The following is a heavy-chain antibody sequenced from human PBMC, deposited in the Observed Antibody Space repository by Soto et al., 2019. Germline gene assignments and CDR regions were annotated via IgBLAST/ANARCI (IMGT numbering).Heavy chain of an antibody. D-gene: IGHD6-13*01. J-gene: IGHJ4*02. Sequence: QVQLQESGPGLVKPSGTLSLTCAVSGGSISTSNWWSWVRQPPGKGLEWIGEVYRTGSTNYNPSPASPPTISVDNSTNQFSLKLPSLTAADTAVYYCARARATIAAAAIFDCWGQGTLVTVSS. CDR1: GGSISTSNW. CDR3: ARARATIAAAAIFDC. CDR2: VYRTGST. V-gene: IGHV4-4*02.